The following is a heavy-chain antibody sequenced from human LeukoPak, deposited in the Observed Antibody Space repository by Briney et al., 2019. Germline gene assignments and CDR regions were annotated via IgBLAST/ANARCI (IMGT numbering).Heavy chain of an antibody. CDR1: GGSFSGYY. CDR3: ARGRVYDSKRYYFDY. J-gene: IGHJ4*02. V-gene: IGHV4-34*01. Sequence: PSETLSLTCAVYGGSFSGYYWSWIRQPPGKGLECIGEINHSGSTNYNPSLKRRVTISVDTSKNQFSLKLSSVTAADTAVYYCARGRVYDSKRYYFDYWGQGTLVTVSS. CDR2: INHSGST. D-gene: IGHD3-22*01.